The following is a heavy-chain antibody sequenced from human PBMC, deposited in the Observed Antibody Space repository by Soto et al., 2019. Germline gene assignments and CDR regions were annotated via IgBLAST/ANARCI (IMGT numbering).Heavy chain of an antibody. Sequence: EVQLVQSGAEVKKPGESLKISCKGSGYSFTSNWIGWVRQLPGKGLEWMGIIYPGDCDTRYNPSFKGQVTISADKSTSLAYLQWSSLKASVSAIYYCARFLYYDSTIQSPGWYFDLWGRGTLVTVSS. J-gene: IGHJ2*01. D-gene: IGHD3-22*01. CDR3: ARFLYYDSTIQSPGWYFDL. V-gene: IGHV5-51*01. CDR2: IYPGDCDT. CDR1: GYSFTSNW.